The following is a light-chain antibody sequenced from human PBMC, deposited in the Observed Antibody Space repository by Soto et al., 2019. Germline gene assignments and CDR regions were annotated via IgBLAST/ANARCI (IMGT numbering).Light chain of an antibody. Sequence: QYMLTQPASVSGSPGQSIAISCTGTRSDVGAYNYVSWYQQHPGKAPKLMISEVTNRPSGVSDRFSGSKSGNTASLTISGLQAEDEADYYCSSFTSRFTFVFGTGTKVTVL. CDR1: RSDVGAYNY. CDR2: EVT. V-gene: IGLV2-14*01. J-gene: IGLJ1*01. CDR3: SSFTSRFTFV.